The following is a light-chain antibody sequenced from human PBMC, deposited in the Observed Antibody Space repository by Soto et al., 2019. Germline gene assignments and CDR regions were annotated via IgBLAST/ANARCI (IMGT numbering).Light chain of an antibody. J-gene: IGKJ1*01. CDR3: QQYYSTPRT. V-gene: IGKV4-1*01. CDR1: QSVLNSSSNKNY. CDR2: WAS. Sequence: DIVMTQSPDSLAVSLGERATINCKSSQSVLNSSSNKNYLAWYQQKLGQPPKLLIYWASTRESGVPDRFSGSGSGTDFTLTISSLQAEDVAVYYCQQYYSTPRTFGQGTKVDIK.